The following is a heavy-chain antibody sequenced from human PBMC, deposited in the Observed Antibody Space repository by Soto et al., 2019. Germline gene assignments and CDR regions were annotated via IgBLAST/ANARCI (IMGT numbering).Heavy chain of an antibody. CDR1: GYTFTSYV. CDR3: ARVWARPGYYYYGMDV. Sequence: ASVKVCCKASGYTFTSYVISCVLQAPGRGLEWMGWISAYNGNTNYAQKLQVRVTMTTDTSTSTAYMELRSLRSDDTAVYYCARVWARPGYYYYGMDVWGQGTTVTVSS. D-gene: IGHD6-6*01. V-gene: IGHV1-18*04. J-gene: IGHJ6*02. CDR2: ISAYNGNT.